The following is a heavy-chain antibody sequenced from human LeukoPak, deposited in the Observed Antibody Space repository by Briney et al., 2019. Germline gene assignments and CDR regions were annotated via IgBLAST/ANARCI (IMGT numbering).Heavy chain of an antibody. D-gene: IGHD6-13*01. V-gene: IGHV3-48*03. CDR1: GFTFSSYE. CDR2: ISSSGTTI. J-gene: IGHJ4*02. CDR3: AIGLFEEQQPY. Sequence: GGSLRLSCAASGFTFSSYEMNWVRQAPGKGLEWVSYISSSGTTIYYADFVKGRFTISRDNAKNSLYLQMNSLRAEDTAVYYCAIGLFEEQQPYWGQGTLVTVSS.